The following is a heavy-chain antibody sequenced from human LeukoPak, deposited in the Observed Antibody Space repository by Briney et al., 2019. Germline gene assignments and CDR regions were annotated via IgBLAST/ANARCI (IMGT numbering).Heavy chain of an antibody. D-gene: IGHD3-3*01. J-gene: IGHJ6*02. CDR3: ARYFYDRYGMDV. V-gene: IGHV1-69*13. CDR2: IIPIFGTA. CDR1: GGTFSSYA. Sequence: ASVKVSCKASGGTFSSYAISWVRQAPGQGLEWMGGIIPIFGTANYAQKFQGRVTITADESTSTAYMELSSLRSEDTAVYYCARYFYDRYGMDVWGQGTTVTVS.